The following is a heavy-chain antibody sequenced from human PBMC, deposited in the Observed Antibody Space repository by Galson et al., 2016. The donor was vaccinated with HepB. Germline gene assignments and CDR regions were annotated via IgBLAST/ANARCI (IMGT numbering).Heavy chain of an antibody. CDR2: IGTDGRS. D-gene: IGHD5-24*01. V-gene: IGHV3-74*01. J-gene: IGHJ4*02. CDR1: GFTFSTYW. CDR3: ARDRDARPYDY. Sequence: SCAASGFTFSTYWMHWVRQAPGKGLEWVSRIGTDGRSNYADSVKGRFTISRDNSKNTLYLQMNSLRAEDTAIYYCARDRDARPYDYWGQGTLVIVSS.